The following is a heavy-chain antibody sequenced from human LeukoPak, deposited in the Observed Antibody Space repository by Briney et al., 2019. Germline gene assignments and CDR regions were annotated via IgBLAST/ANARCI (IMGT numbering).Heavy chain of an antibody. CDR2: INPKSGGT. CDR3: AREKWPVDY. CDR1: GYTFTGYF. D-gene: IGHD5-12*01. Sequence: GASVKVSCEASGYTFTGYFLHWVRQAPGQGLEWMGWINPKSGGTNYAQNFQGRVSMTRDTSITIAYMELSRLTSDDTAVYYCAREKWPVDYWGQGTLVTVSS. J-gene: IGHJ4*02. V-gene: IGHV1-2*02.